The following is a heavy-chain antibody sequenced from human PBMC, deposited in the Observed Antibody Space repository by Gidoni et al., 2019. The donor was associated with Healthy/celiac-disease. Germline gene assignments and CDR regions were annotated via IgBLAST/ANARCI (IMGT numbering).Heavy chain of an antibody. CDR2: IYHSGST. CDR1: GGSISSSHW. V-gene: IGHV4-4*02. CDR3: ARTIKVDYDFWSPTPWFDY. Sequence: QVQLQESGPGLVKPSGTLSITCAVSGGSISSSHWWSWVRQPPGKGLEWIGEIYHSGSTNYNPSLKRRVTISVDKSKNQFSLKLSSVTAADTAVYYCARTIKVDYDFWSPTPWFDYWGQGTLVTVSS. J-gene: IGHJ4*02. D-gene: IGHD3-3*01.